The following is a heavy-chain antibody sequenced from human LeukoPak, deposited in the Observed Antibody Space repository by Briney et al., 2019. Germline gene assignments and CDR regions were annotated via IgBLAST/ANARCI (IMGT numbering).Heavy chain of an antibody. CDR3: ARVGDYYGSGTYFDY. CDR2: ISSLSGTI. Sequence: GGSLRLSCAASGFIFSSYSMNWVRQAPGEGLEWVSYISSLSGTIYYADSVKGRFTISRDNAKNSLYLQMNSLRAEDTAVYYCARVGDYYGSGTYFDYWGQGTLVTVSS. D-gene: IGHD3-10*01. CDR1: GFIFSSYS. J-gene: IGHJ4*02. V-gene: IGHV3-48*04.